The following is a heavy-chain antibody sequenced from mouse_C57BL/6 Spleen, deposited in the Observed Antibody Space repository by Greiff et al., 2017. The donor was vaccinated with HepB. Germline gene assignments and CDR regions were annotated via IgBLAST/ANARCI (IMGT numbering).Heavy chain of an antibody. D-gene: IGHD1-1*01. Sequence: QVQLQQPGAELVKPGASVKLSCKASGYTFTSYWMHWVKQRPGQGLEWIGMIHPNSGSTNYNEKFKSKATLTVDKSSSTAYMQLSSLTSEDSAVYYCARPGSSSYYAMDYWGQGTSVTVSS. V-gene: IGHV1-64*01. CDR1: GYTFTSYW. CDR3: ARPGSSSYYAMDY. J-gene: IGHJ4*01. CDR2: IHPNSGST.